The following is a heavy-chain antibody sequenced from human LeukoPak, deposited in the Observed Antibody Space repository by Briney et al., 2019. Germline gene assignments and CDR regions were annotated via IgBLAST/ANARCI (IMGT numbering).Heavy chain of an antibody. J-gene: IGHJ4*02. CDR1: GGTFSSYT. V-gene: IGHV1-69*04. Sequence: GASAKVSCKASGGTFSSYTISWVRQAPGQGLEWMGRIIPILGIANYAQKFQGRVTITADKSTSTAYMELSSLRSEDTAVYYCARERYCSSTSCYPEPFDYWGQGTLVTVSS. D-gene: IGHD2-2*01. CDR2: IIPILGIA. CDR3: ARERYCSSTSCYPEPFDY.